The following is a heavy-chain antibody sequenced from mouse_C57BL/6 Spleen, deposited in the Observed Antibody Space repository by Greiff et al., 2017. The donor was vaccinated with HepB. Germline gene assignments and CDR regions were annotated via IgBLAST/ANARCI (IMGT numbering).Heavy chain of an antibody. CDR3: AKKNWGGNYFDY. CDR1: GYSFTDYN. J-gene: IGHJ2*01. V-gene: IGHV1-39*01. CDR2: INPNYGTT. Sequence: VQLQQSGPELVKPGASVKISCKASGYSFTDYNMNWVKQSNGTSLAWIGVINPNYGTTSYNQKFKGKATLTVDQSSSTAYMQLNSLTSEDSAVYYVAKKNWGGNYFDYWGQGTTLTVSS.